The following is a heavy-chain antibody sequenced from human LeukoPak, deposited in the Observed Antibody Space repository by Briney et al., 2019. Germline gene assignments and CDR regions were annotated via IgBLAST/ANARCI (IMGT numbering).Heavy chain of an antibody. V-gene: IGHV1-18*01. CDR3: ARESVAGPGGYYYYMDV. CDR1: GYTFTSYG. J-gene: IGHJ6*03. CDR2: ISAYNGNT. Sequence: GASVKVSCKASGYTFTSYGISWVRQAPGQGLEWMGWISAYNGNTNYAQKLQGRVTMTTDTSTSTAYMELRSLRSDDTAVYYCARESVAGPGGYYYYMDVWGKGTTVTVSS. D-gene: IGHD6-19*01.